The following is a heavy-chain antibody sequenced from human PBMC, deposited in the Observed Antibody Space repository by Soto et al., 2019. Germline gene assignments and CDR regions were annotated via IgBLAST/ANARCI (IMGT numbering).Heavy chain of an antibody. Sequence: SVKVSCKASGGTFSSYAISWVRQAPGQGLEWMGGIIPIFGTANYAQKFQGRVTITADESTSTAYMELSSLRSEDTAVYYCARGKRTTGSGPSYTAMVHAFDNWGQGTMVTVSS. D-gene: IGHD5-18*01. V-gene: IGHV1-69*13. CDR1: GGTFSSYA. CDR3: ARGKRTTGSGPSYTAMVHAFDN. J-gene: IGHJ3*02. CDR2: IIPIFGTA.